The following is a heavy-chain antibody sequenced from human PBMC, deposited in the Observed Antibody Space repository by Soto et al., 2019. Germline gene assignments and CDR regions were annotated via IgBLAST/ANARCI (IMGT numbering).Heavy chain of an antibody. Sequence: VESLTISCQVSGYSFTSYWIGWVLQRPGKGLEWMGRINPSDSYTTYSPSFQGHVTISTDKSFSTAYLQWSGLKASDTAMYYCARLGYCTGNSCYTFDSWGQGTMVTVSS. CDR1: GYSFTSYW. J-gene: IGHJ4*02. V-gene: IGHV5-10-1*01. D-gene: IGHD2-2*02. CDR3: ARLGYCTGNSCYTFDS. CDR2: INPSDSYT.